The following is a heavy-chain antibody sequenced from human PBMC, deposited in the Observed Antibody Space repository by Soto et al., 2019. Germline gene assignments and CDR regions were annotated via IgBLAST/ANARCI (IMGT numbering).Heavy chain of an antibody. CDR1: GFTFGDYA. D-gene: IGHD3-10*01. V-gene: IGHV3-49*03. J-gene: IGHJ6*03. Sequence: EVQLVESGGGLIQPGRSLRLSCTASGFTFGDYAMSWFRQAPGKGLEWVGFIRSKAYGGTTEYAASVKGRFTISRDDSKSIAYLQMNSLKTEGTAVYYCTRVKEAMVRGIIYDYYYYMDVWGKGTTVTVSS. CDR3: TRVKEAMVRGIIYDYYYYMDV. CDR2: IRSKAYGGTT.